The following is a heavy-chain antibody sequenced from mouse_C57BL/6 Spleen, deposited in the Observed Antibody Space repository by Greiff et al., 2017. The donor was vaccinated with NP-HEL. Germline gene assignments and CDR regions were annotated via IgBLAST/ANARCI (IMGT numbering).Heavy chain of an antibody. V-gene: IGHV1-7*01. Sequence: VQLQQSGAELAKPGASVKLSCKASGYTFTSYWMHWVKQRPGQGLEWIGYINPSSGYTKYNQKFKDKATLTADKSSSTAYMQLSSLTYEDSAVYYCAIYYSNYGRKDSIDYWGQGTTLTVSS. CDR3: AIYYSNYGRKDSIDY. CDR2: INPSSGYT. J-gene: IGHJ2*01. CDR1: GYTFTSYW. D-gene: IGHD2-5*01.